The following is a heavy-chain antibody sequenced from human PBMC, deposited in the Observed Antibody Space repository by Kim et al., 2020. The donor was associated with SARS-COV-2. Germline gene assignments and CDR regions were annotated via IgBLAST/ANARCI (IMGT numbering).Heavy chain of an antibody. D-gene: IGHD6-13*01. J-gene: IGHJ4*02. CDR3: ARDPLVNGAAAGIGFDY. V-gene: IGHV3-23*01. Sequence: KGRCTISSDNSKTTLYLQMTSLGAEDTAVYYCARDPLVNGAAAGIGFDYWGQGTLVTVSS.